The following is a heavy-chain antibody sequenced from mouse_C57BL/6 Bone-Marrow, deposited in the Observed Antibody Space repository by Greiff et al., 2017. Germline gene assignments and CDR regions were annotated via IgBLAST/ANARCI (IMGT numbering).Heavy chain of an antibody. D-gene: IGHD2-2*01. CDR2: IRSKSNNYAT. V-gene: IGHV10-1*01. CDR1: GFSFNTYA. J-gene: IGHJ3*01. Sequence: GGGLVQPKGSLKLSCAASGFSFNTYAMNWVRQAPGKGLEWVARIRSKSNNYATYYADSVKDRFTISRDDSESMLYLQMNNLKTEDTAMYYCVRTLIYYGYDGVAYWGQGTLVTVSA. CDR3: VRTLIYYGYDGVAY.